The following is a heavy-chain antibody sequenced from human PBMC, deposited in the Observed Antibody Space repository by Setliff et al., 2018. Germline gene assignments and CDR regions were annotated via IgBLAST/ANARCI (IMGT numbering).Heavy chain of an antibody. D-gene: IGHD2-2*01. Sequence: GASVKVSCKASGGTFSSYAISWVRQAPGQGLEWMGGIIPIFGTANYAQKFQGRVTITADESTSTAYMEVSSLRSEDTAVYYWARGIGGCSSTSCYDGYYYMDVWGKGTTVTVSS. CDR1: GGTFSSYA. J-gene: IGHJ6*03. CDR2: IIPIFGTA. CDR3: ARGIGGCSSTSCYDGYYYMDV. V-gene: IGHV1-69*13.